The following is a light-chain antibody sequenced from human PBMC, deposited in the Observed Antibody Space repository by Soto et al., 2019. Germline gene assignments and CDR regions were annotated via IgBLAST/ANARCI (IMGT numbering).Light chain of an antibody. J-gene: IGKJ4*01. CDR1: QSVSSSQ. CDR2: AAS. Sequence: VLTQSPGTLSLSPGERATLSCRARQSVSSSQLTWFQQKPGQAPRLLIYAASSRAAGIPDRFSGSGSGTDFTLTIRRMETEDFAVYYCQQYGSAPFTFGGATKVDIK. V-gene: IGKV3-20*01. CDR3: QQYGSAPFT.